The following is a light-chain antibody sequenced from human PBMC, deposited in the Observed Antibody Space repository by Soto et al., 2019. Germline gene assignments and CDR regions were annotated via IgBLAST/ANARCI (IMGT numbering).Light chain of an antibody. V-gene: IGLV2-11*01. CDR2: DVS. Sequence: QSALTQPRSVSGSPGQSVTISCTGTSSDVGNYNYVSWYQQHPGKAPKLMIYDVSERPSGVPDRSSGSKSGNTASLTISGLQAEDEADYSSCAYAGSSPYVSRPGTKLTVL. CDR1: SSDVGNYNY. CDR3: CAYAGSSPYV. J-gene: IGLJ1*01.